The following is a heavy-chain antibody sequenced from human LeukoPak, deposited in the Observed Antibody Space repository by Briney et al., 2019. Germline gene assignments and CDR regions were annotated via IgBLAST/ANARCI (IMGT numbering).Heavy chain of an antibody. CDR2: INPNSGGT. J-gene: IGHJ4*02. CDR1: GYTFTGYY. D-gene: IGHD2-2*01. V-gene: IGHV1-2*02. Sequence: ASVNVSCTTSGYTFTGYYMHWVRQAPGQGLEWMGWINPNSGGTNYAQKFQGRVTITRDTSISTAYMELSRLRSDDTAVYYCARDSLTTSTDYWGQGTLVTVSS. CDR3: ARDSLTTSTDY.